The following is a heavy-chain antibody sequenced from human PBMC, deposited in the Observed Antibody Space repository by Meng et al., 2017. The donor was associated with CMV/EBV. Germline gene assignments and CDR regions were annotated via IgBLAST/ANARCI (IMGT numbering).Heavy chain of an antibody. CDR2: INWNGGST. J-gene: IGHJ6*02. CDR1: GFTFSSYA. V-gene: IGHV3-23*01. CDR3: ARGVVVPAAISVRVISVLGYYYYGMDV. Sequence: GESLKISCAASGFTFSSYAMSWVRQAPGKGLEWVSGINWNGGSTGYADSVKGRFTISRDNSKNTLYLQMNSLRAEDTAVYYCARGVVVPAAISVRVISVLGYYYYGMDVWGQGTTVTV. D-gene: IGHD2-2*01.